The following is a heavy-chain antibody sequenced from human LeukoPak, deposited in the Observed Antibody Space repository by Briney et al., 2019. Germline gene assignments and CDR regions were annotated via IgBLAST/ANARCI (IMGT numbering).Heavy chain of an antibody. CDR3: AKDGGSYSVDS. V-gene: IGHV3-33*06. CDR1: GFTFSNYG. J-gene: IGHJ4*02. Sequence: GGSLRLSCAASGFTFSNYGMHWVRQAPGKGLEWVAVIWNDGTNKDYVDSVKGRCTISRDNFRNTLYLEMNSLRAEDTAVYYCAKDGGSYSVDSWGQGTLVTVSS. CDR2: IWNDGTNK. D-gene: IGHD1-26*01.